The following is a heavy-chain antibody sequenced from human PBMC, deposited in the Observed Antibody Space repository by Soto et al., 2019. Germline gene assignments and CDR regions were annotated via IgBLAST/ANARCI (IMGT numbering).Heavy chain of an antibody. V-gene: IGHV1-3*01. D-gene: IGHD2-15*01. Sequence: SVKVSFKASGYTFTSYAMHWVRQAPGQRLEWMGWINAGNGNTKYSQKFQGRVTITRDTSASTAYMELSSLRSEDTAVYYCASEILGYYYYYGMDVWGQGTTVTVSS. CDR2: INAGNGNT. J-gene: IGHJ6*02. CDR3: ASEILGYYYYYGMDV. CDR1: GYTFTSYA.